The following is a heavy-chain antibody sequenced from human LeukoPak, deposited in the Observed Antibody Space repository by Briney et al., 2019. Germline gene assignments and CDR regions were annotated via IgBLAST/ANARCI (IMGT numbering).Heavy chain of an antibody. Sequence: ASVKVSCKASGYTFTSYDINWVRQATGQGLEWMGWMNPNSGNTGYAQKFQGRVTMTRDTSISTAYMELSRLRSDDTAVYYCARDFRVRYYGSGSYSYWGQGTLVTVSS. CDR3: ARDFRVRYYGSGSYSY. CDR2: MNPNSGNT. V-gene: IGHV1-8*01. J-gene: IGHJ4*02. CDR1: GYTFTSYD. D-gene: IGHD3-10*01.